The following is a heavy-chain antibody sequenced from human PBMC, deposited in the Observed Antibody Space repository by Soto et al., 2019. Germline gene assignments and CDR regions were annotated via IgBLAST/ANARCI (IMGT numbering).Heavy chain of an antibody. D-gene: IGHD2-21*02. CDR2: INHSGST. CDR3: ARDRLHFPYYYYGMDV. V-gene: IGHV4-34*01. CDR1: GGSFSGYY. J-gene: IGHJ6*02. Sequence: SETLSLTCAVYGGSFSGYYWSWIRQPPGKGLEWIGEINHSGSTNYNPSLKSRVTISVDTSKNQFSLKLSSVTAADTAVYYRARDRLHFPYYYYGMDVWGQGTTVTVSS.